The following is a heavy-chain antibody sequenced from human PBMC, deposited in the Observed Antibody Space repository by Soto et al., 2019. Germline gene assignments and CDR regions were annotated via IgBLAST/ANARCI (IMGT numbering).Heavy chain of an antibody. V-gene: IGHV4-4*07. CDR2: VSTSASI. D-gene: IGHD6-19*01. CDR3: ARDREAGYNFYYGMDV. CDR1: DAFISSYY. J-gene: IGHJ6*02. Sequence: PSETLSLTCTVSDAFISSYYWNWIRQPAGKGLEWIGRVSTSASINYNPSLKGRVTLSVDTSTNQVSLRLASVTAADTAIYYCARDREAGYNFYYGMDVWGQGTTVTVSS.